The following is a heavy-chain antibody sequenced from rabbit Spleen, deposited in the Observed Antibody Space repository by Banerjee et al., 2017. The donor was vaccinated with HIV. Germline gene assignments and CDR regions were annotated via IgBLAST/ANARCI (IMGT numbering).Heavy chain of an antibody. V-gene: IGHV1S45*01. Sequence: QEQLVESGGGLVQPEGSLTLTFKASGFSFSDIDVMCWVRQAPGKGLEWIACINAATAKPVYATWAKGRFTISRTSSTTVTLRMTSLTAADTATYFCARDLVGVIGWNFYLWGQGTLVTVS. CDR1: GFSFSDIDV. CDR3: ARDLVGVIGWNFYL. CDR2: INAATAKP. D-gene: IGHD1-1*01. J-gene: IGHJ4*01.